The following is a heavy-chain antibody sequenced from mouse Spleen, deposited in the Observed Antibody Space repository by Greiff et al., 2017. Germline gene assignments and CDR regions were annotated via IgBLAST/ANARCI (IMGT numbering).Heavy chain of an antibody. Sequence: QVQLKESGAELVKPGASVKLSCKASGYTFTSYWMQWVKQRPGQGLEWIGEIDPSDSYTNYNQKFKGKATLTVDTSSSTAYMQLSSLTSEDSAVYYCARRDRYDLYYYAMDYWGQGTSVTVSS. CDR3: ARRDRYDLYYYAMDY. J-gene: IGHJ4*01. D-gene: IGHD2-14*01. CDR2: IDPSDSYT. CDR1: GYTFTSYW. V-gene: IGHV1-50*01.